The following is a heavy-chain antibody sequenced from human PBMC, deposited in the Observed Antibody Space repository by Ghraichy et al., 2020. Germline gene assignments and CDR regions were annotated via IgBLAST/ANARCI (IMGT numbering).Heavy chain of an antibody. D-gene: IGHD4-23*01. Sequence: GGSLRLSCAASGFTFSDYYMSWIRQAPGKGLEWISYISDDSTVIYYADSVKGRFTISRDNAKNSLYLQMNSLRAEATAFYHCARDIAYGGKQTRDAFDIWGRGTMVTVSS. CDR1: GFTFSDYY. CDR3: ARDIAYGGKQTRDAFDI. J-gene: IGHJ3*02. V-gene: IGHV3-11*01. CDR2: ISDDSTVI.